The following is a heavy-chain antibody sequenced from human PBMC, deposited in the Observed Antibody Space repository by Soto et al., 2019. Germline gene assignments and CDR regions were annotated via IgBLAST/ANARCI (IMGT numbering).Heavy chain of an antibody. J-gene: IGHJ4*02. V-gene: IGHV3-7*03. D-gene: IGHD3-22*01. CDR3: ARGTAYYYDSSGYYSLRLDY. CDR1: GFTFSNFW. Sequence: PGGSLRLSCEASGFTFSNFWMTWVRQAPGKGLEWVANIKHDGSEENYLDSVKGRFTISRDNTKNLVYLQMNRLRAADTAVYYCARGTAYYYDSSGYYSLRLDYWGQGTLVTVSS. CDR2: IKHDGSEE.